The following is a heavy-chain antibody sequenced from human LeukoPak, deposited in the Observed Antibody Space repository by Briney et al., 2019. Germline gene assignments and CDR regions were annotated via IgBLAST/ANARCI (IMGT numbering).Heavy chain of an antibody. Sequence: PSETLSLTCTVSGGSISSYYWNWIRQPAEKGLEWIGRIYSSGSTNYNPSLKSRVTMSVDTSKNQFSLKLSSVTAADTAVYYCARSYYDSSGYYHVASSLWFDPWGQGTLVTVSS. D-gene: IGHD3-22*01. CDR3: ARSYYDSSGYYHVASSLWFDP. J-gene: IGHJ5*02. CDR2: IYSSGST. CDR1: GGSISSYY. V-gene: IGHV4-4*07.